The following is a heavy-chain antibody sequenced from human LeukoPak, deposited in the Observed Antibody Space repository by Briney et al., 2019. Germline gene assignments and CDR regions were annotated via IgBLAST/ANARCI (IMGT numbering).Heavy chain of an antibody. J-gene: IGHJ4*02. V-gene: IGHV4-38-2*01. D-gene: IGHD6-6*01. CDR1: GYSISSGYY. CDR3: ASIAARVGFDY. CDR2: IYHSGST. Sequence: SETLSLTCAVSGYSISSGYYWGWIQQPPGKGLEWIGSIYHSGSTYYNPSLKSRVTISVDTSKNQFSLKLSSVTAADTAVYYCASIAARVGFDYWGQGTLVTVSS.